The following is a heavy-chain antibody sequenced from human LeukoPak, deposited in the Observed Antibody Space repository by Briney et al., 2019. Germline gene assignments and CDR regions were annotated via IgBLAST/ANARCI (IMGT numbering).Heavy chain of an antibody. J-gene: IGHJ3*02. D-gene: IGHD3-16*01. CDR2: INYRGST. CDR3: ARGYGYWGRIDAFDI. V-gene: IGHV4-39*07. CDR1: GGSISSSNYF. Sequence: PSETLSLTCTVSGGSISSSNYFWGWIRQPPGKGLEWIGSINYRGSTNYNPSLKSRVTISVDTSKNQFSLKLSSVTAADTAVYYCARGYGYWGRIDAFDIWGQGTMVTVSS.